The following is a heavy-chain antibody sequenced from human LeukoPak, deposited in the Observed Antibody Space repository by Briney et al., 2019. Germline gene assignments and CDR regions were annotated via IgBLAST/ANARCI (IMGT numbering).Heavy chain of an antibody. CDR3: ARHGVCTSTNCHRYFDS. D-gene: IGHD2-2*02. J-gene: IGHJ4*02. V-gene: IGHV4-39*01. CDR2: MSYSGNT. Sequence: SETLSLTCTVSGGSVRSDNHYWGWIRQPPGLGLEWIGSMSYSGNTYHDPSLKSRVTISVDTSKNQFSLKLSSVTAADTAVYYCARHGVCTSTNCHRYFDSWGQGTLVTVSS. CDR1: GGSVRSDNHY.